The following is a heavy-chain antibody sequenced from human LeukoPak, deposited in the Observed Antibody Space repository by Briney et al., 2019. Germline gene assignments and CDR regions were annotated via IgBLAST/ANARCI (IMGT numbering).Heavy chain of an antibody. CDR3: ARDGEGPLDLEWLGAFDI. V-gene: IGHV3-21*01. CDR1: GFTFRSYS. CDR2: ISSTSTYI. D-gene: IGHD3-3*01. J-gene: IGHJ3*02. Sequence: GGSLRLSCADSGFTFRSYSMNWVRQAPGKGLEWVSSISSTSTYIYYADSVKGRFTISRDNAKNSLYLQMNSLRAEDTAVYYCARDGEGPLDLEWLGAFDIWGQGTMVTVSS.